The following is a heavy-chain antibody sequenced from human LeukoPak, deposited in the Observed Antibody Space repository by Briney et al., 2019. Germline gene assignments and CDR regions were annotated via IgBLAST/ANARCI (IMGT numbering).Heavy chain of an antibody. CDR2: IYYSGST. J-gene: IGHJ5*02. CDR1: GGSFSGYY. Sequence: SETLSLTCAVYGGSFSGYYWSWIRQPPGKGLEWIGSIYYSGSTYYNPSLKSRVTISVDTSKNQFSLKLSSVTAADTAVYYCARRLGAWFDPWGQGTLVTVSS. V-gene: IGHV4-34*01. CDR3: ARRLGAWFDP.